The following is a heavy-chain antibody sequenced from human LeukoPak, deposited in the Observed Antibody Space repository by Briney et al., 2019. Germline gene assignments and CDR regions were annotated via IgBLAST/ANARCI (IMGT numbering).Heavy chain of an antibody. J-gene: IGHJ5*02. CDR3: ARDIDRVFNWFDP. D-gene: IGHD6-13*01. CDR1: GYIFTSYA. V-gene: IGHV1-3*01. Sequence: ASVKVSCKASGYIFTSYAMHWVRQAPGQRLEWMGWINAGNGNTKYSQKFQGRVTITRDTSASTVYMELSSLRSEDTAVYYCARDIDRVFNWFDPWGQGTLVTVSP. CDR2: INAGNGNT.